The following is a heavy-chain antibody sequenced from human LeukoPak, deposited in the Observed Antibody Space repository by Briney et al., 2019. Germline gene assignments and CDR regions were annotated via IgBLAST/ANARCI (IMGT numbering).Heavy chain of an antibody. J-gene: IGHJ4*02. V-gene: IGHV1-58*02. CDR1: GFTFTSSA. D-gene: IGHD1-1*01. CDR2: IVVGSGNT. CDR3: AAIHYAQTGYFDY. Sequence: SVKVSCKASGFTFTSSAMQCVRHARGRRLEWIGWIVVGSGNTNYTQKFQERVTITRDMSTSTAYMELSSLRYEDTAVYYCAAIHYAQTGYFDYWGQGTLVTVSS.